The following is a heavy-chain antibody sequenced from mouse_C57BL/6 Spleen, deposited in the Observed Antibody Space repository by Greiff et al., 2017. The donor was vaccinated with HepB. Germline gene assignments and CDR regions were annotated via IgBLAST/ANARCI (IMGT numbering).Heavy chain of an antibody. D-gene: IGHD2-3*01. J-gene: IGHJ2*01. Sequence: VQLQQPGAELVKPGASVKMSCKASGYTFTSYWITWVKQRPGQGLEWIGDIYPGSGSTNYNEKFKSKATLTVDTSSSTAYMQLSSLTSEDSAVYYCARKNGYYHYFDYWGQGTTLTVSS. CDR3: ARKNGYYHYFDY. V-gene: IGHV1-55*01. CDR2: IYPGSGST. CDR1: GYTFTSYW.